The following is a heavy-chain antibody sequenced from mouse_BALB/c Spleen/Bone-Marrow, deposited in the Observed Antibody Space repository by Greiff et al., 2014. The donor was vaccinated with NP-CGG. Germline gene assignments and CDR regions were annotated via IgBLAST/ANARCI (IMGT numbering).Heavy chain of an antibody. CDR2: IDPANGNN. J-gene: IGHJ3*01. CDR3: AGWELGRAWFAY. CDR1: GFNIKDTY. V-gene: IGHV14-3*02. Sequence: VQLKESGAELVKPGASVKLSCTASGFNIKDTYMHWVKQRPEQGLEWIGRIDPANGNNKYDPKFQGKATITADTSSNTAYLQLSSLTSEDTAVYYCAGWELGRAWFAYWGQGTLVTVSA. D-gene: IGHD4-1*01.